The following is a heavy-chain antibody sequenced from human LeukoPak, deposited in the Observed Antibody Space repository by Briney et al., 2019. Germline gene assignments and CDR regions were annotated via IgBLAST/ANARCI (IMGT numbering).Heavy chain of an antibody. CDR1: GYSFTSYW. J-gene: IGHJ4*02. CDR2: IYPGDSDT. V-gene: IGHV5-51*01. CDR3: ARGPSIQTFDS. D-gene: IGHD1-1*01. Sequence: GESLKISCRGSGYSFTSYWIGWVRQMPGKGLEWVGIIYPGDSDTRYSPSLQGQVTISADKSNSTAYLQWGSLKASDTAMYYCARGPSIQTFDSWGQGTLVTVSS.